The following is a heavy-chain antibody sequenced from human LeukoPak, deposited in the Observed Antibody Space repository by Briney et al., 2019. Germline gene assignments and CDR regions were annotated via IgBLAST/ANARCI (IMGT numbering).Heavy chain of an antibody. CDR3: ATLDNSFDH. CDR1: GGSISSGGYS. CDR2: IFYSGTI. J-gene: IGHJ5*02. V-gene: IGHV4-30-4*08. Sequence: SQTLSLTCAVSGGSISSGGYSWSWIRQPPGKGPEWIASIFYSGTIYNNPSLKSRTLISVDTSKNQFSLRLTSVTAADTAVYFCATLDNSFDHWGQGTLVTVSS.